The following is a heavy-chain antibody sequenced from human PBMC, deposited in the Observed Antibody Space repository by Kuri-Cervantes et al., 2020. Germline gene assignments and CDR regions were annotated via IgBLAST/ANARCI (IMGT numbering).Heavy chain of an antibody. CDR3: AKEGIRTIFGVGEYYFDY. D-gene: IGHD3-3*01. Sequence: GGSLRLSCAASRFTLSTYALSWVRQPPGKGLGWVSAISGSGGSTYYADSVKGRFTISRDNSKNTLYLQMNSLRAEDTAVYYCAKEGIRTIFGVGEYYFDYWGQGTLVTVSS. CDR1: RFTLSTYA. CDR2: ISGSGGST. V-gene: IGHV3-23*01. J-gene: IGHJ4*02.